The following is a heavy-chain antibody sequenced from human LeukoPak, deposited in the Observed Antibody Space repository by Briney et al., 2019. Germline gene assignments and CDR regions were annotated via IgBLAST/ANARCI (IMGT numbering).Heavy chain of an antibody. CDR1: GFTFSSYW. J-gene: IGHJ1*01. CDR3: ARAPAEIGGYYPEYFRH. D-gene: IGHD3-22*01. Sequence: GGSLRLSCAASGFTFSSYWMHWLRQAPGRGLVWVSRINSDGSTRYADSVKGRFTISRDNAKNTVSLQMNSLRAEDTGVYYCARAPAEIGGYYPEYFRHWGQGPLVTVSP. CDR2: INSDGST. V-gene: IGHV3-74*01.